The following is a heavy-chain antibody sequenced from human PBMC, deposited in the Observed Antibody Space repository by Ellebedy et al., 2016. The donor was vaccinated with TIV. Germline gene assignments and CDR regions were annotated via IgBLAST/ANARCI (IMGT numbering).Heavy chain of an antibody. D-gene: IGHD3-3*01. CDR3: ASHSPGDFWSGYPPAFDI. J-gene: IGHJ3*02. Sequence: AASVKVSCKASGYTFTSYGISWVRQAPGQGLEWMGWISAYNGNTNYAQKLQGSVTMTTDTSTSTAYMELRSRRSDDTAVYYCASHSPGDFWSGYPPAFDIWGQGTMVTVSS. CDR1: GYTFTSYG. V-gene: IGHV1-18*01. CDR2: ISAYNGNT.